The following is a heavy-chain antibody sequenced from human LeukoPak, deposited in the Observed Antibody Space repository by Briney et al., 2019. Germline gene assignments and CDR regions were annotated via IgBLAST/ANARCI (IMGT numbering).Heavy chain of an antibody. CDR2: IYYSGST. J-gene: IGHJ5*02. CDR3: ARHVGLRNWFDP. CDR1: GGSISSYY. Sequence: SETLSLTCTVSGGSISSYYWSWIRQPPGKGLEWIGYIYYSGSTNYNPSLKSRVTISVDTSKNQFSLKLSSVTAADTAVYYCARHVGLRNWFDPWGQGTLVTVSS. V-gene: IGHV4-59*08. D-gene: IGHD5-12*01.